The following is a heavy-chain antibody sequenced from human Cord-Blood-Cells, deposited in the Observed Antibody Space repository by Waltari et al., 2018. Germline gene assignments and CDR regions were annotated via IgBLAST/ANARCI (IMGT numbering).Heavy chain of an antibody. D-gene: IGHD2-2*01. Sequence: LVQSGAEVKKPGSSVKVSCKASGGTFSSYAISWVRQAPGQGLEWMGGIIPIFGTANYAQKFQGRVTITADKSTSTAYMVLSSLRSEDTAAYYCATRLGTTTMTYGMDVWGQGTTVTVSS. CDR2: IIPIFGTA. V-gene: IGHV1-69*06. CDR1: GGTFSSYA. J-gene: IGHJ6*02. CDR3: ATRLGTTTMTYGMDV.